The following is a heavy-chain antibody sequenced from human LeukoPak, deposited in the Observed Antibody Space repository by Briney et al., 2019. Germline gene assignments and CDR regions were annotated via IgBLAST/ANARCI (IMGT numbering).Heavy chain of an antibody. Sequence: GGSLRLSCAASGFTFSSNSMTWVRQAPGKGLEWVSSISGSSGYIFYADSVKGRFTISRDNAKNSLYLQMNSLRAEDTAVYYCGRDLPTVTSIDYWGQGTLVTVSS. CDR3: GRDLPTVTSIDY. CDR1: GFTFSSNS. J-gene: IGHJ4*02. V-gene: IGHV3-21*06. D-gene: IGHD4-17*01. CDR2: ISGSSGYI.